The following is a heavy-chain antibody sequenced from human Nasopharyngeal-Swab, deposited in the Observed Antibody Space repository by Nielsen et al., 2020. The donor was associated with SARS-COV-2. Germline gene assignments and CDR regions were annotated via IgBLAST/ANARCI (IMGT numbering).Heavy chain of an antibody. D-gene: IGHD3-22*01. CDR2: INPNSGGT. J-gene: IGHJ4*02. V-gene: IGHV1-2*02. CDR3: ARGHDSSGYSSDLIGY. CDR1: GYPFTAYY. Sequence: ASVKVSCKASGYPFTAYYMHWVRQAPGQGLEWMGWINPNSGGTNYAQKFQGRVTMTRDTSISTAYMELSRLRSDDTAVYYCARGHDSSGYSSDLIGYWGQGTLVTVSS.